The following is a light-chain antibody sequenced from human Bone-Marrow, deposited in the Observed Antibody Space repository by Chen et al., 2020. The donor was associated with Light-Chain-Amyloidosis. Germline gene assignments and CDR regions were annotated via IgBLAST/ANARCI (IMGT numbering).Light chain of an antibody. CDR1: SSDVGRYNY. CDR3: SSYAGTNNWV. V-gene: IGLV2-8*01. Sequence: QSALTPPLSASGSPGQSVTVSCTGTSSDVGRYNYVSWYQQLPGKAPQLMIYEVTKRPSGVPDRFSGSKSGNTASLTVSGLRADDEADYFCSSYAGTNNWVFGGGTKVTVL. J-gene: IGLJ3*02. CDR2: EVT.